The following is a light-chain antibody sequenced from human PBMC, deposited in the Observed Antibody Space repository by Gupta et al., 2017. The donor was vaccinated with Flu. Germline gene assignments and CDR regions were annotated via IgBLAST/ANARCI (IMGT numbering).Light chain of an antibody. V-gene: IGKV1-39*01. CDR3: QQSYSTPPT. CDR1: QSITKY. CDR2: TAL. Sequence: DIQLTQSPSSLSASVGDTVTITCRASQSITKYLNWYQQRPGKAPKFLIFTALSLQNGVPSRFSGSGSGTDFTLTITSLQPEDSATYYCQQSYSTPPTFGQGTKLEI. J-gene: IGKJ2*01.